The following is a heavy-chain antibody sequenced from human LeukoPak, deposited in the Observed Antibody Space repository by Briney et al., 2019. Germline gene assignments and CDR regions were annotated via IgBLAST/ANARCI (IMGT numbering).Heavy chain of an antibody. Sequence: GGSLRLSCAASGFTFSSYAMSWVRQAPGKGLEWVSVMSGSGGSTYYADSVKGRFTISRDNANNSVFLQMNNLRAEDSAIYYCARGARWAYYFDYWGQGSLVTVSS. CDR2: MSGSGGST. V-gene: IGHV3-23*01. CDR3: ARGARWAYYFDY. D-gene: IGHD4-23*01. CDR1: GFTFSSYA. J-gene: IGHJ4*02.